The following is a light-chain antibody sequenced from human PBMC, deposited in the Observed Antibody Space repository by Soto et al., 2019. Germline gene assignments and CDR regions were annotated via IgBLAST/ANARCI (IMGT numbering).Light chain of an antibody. Sequence: QSALTQPASVSGSPGQSINISCTGTSSDVGGYNYVSWYQQHPGKVPKLLIYDVSHRPSGVSDRFSGSKSGNTASLTISGLQADDEADYYCCSYTSGTTLMFGGGTKLTVL. CDR3: CSYTSGTTLM. J-gene: IGLJ3*02. CDR2: DVS. V-gene: IGLV2-14*03. CDR1: SSDVGGYNY.